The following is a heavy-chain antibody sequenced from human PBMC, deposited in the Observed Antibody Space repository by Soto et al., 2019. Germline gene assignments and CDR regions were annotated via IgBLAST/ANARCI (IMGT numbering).Heavy chain of an antibody. V-gene: IGHV3-23*01. D-gene: IGHD2-21*02. CDR3: SWRGVTSTS. Sequence: PGGSLRLSCAASLFTFSIYALSWVRQAPGKGLEWVSAIGPTGGPTYYADSVKGRFTISRDNSKKTLYLQMNSLRVDDTAVYYCSWRGVTSTSWGRGSLVTVSS. CDR2: IGPTGGPT. CDR1: LFTFSIYA. J-gene: IGHJ5*02.